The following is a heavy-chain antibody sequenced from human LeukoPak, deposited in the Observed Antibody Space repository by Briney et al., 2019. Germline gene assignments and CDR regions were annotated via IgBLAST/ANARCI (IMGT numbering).Heavy chain of an antibody. J-gene: IGHJ5*02. V-gene: IGHV4-34*01. CDR3: ARLGAARFDP. Sequence: SETLSLTCAVYGGSFSGYYWSWIRQPPGKGLERIGEINHSGSTNYNPSLKSRVTISVDTSKNQFSLKLSSVTAADTAVYYCARLGAARFDPWGQGTLVTVSS. CDR2: INHSGST. CDR1: GGSFSGYY. D-gene: IGHD1-26*01.